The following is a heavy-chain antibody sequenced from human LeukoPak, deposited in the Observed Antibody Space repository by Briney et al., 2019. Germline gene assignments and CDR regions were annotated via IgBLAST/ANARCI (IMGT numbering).Heavy chain of an antibody. CDR2: ASYYVGKQ. CDR1: GFTFSDYA. J-gene: IGHJ4*02. Sequence: GGSLRLSCAASGFTFSDYAMSWVRQAPGKGLEWVSTASYYVGKQYHADSVRGRFTVSRDNSRNTVSLQMSSLRVEDTGIYYCAKAGIGADGAGFLCDYWGQGTLVTVSS. CDR3: AKAGIGADGAGFLCDY. V-gene: IGHV3-23*01. D-gene: IGHD1-1*01.